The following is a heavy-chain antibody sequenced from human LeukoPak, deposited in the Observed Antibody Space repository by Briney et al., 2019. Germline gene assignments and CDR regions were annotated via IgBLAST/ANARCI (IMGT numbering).Heavy chain of an antibody. D-gene: IGHD2-21*02. CDR3: ARGAYCGGDCYPYYFDY. CDR1: GGSISSGGYS. V-gene: IGHV4-30-2*01. Sequence: SQTLSLTCAVSGGSISSGGYSWSWIRQPPGKGLEWIGYIYHSGSTYNNPSLKSRVTISVDRSKSQFSLKLSSVTAADTAVYYCARGAYCGGDCYPYYFDYWGQGTLVTVSS. J-gene: IGHJ4*02. CDR2: IYHSGST.